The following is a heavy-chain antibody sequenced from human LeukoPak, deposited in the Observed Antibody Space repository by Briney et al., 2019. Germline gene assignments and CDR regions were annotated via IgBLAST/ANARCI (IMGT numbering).Heavy chain of an antibody. V-gene: IGHV3-9*01. CDR1: GFTFSSYW. J-gene: IGHJ4*02. Sequence: GGSLRLSCAASGFTFSSYWMSWVRQAPGKGLEWVSGISWNSGSIGYADSVKGRFTISRDNAKNSLYLQMNSLRAEDTAVYHCARILTGYDAFDYWGQGTLVTVSS. CDR2: ISWNSGSI. D-gene: IGHD3-9*01. CDR3: ARILTGYDAFDY.